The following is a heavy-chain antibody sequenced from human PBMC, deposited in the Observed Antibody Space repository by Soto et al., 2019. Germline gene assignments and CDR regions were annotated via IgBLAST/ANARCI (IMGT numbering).Heavy chain of an antibody. D-gene: IGHD3-10*01. J-gene: IGHJ4*02. CDR2: INHSGST. CDR3: GGDSGRYYMSAY. CDR1: GGSFSGYY. Sequence: PSETLSLTCAVYGGSFSGYYWSWIRQPPGKGLEWIGEINHSGSTNYNPSLKSRVTISVDTSKNQFSLKLSSVTAADTAVYYCGGDSGRYYMSAYWGQGTLVTVSS. V-gene: IGHV4-34*01.